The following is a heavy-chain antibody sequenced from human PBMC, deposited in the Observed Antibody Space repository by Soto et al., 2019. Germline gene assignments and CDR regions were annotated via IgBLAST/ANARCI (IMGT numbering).Heavy chain of an antibody. Sequence: SETLSLTCTVSCGSISNYYWYWIRQPPGKGLEWIAYIYYSGSTNYNPSLKSRVTISVDTSKNQFSLNLTSVTAADTAVYYCARGGMGPLFEALDYWGQGALVTVSS. CDR3: ARGGMGPLFEALDY. CDR1: CGSISNYY. D-gene: IGHD2-8*01. V-gene: IGHV4-59*01. J-gene: IGHJ4*02. CDR2: IYYSGST.